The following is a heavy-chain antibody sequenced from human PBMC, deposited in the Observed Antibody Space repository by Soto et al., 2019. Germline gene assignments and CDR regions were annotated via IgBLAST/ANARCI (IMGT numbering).Heavy chain of an antibody. Sequence: QVQLVQSGAEVKKPGSSVKVSCKASGGTFSSYAISWVRQAPGPGLEWMGGIIPIFGTANYAQKFQGRVTITADESTSTAYMELSSLRSEDTAVYYCASLYYDSSGYYSDYFDYWGQGTLVTVSS. V-gene: IGHV1-69*01. CDR1: GGTFSSYA. J-gene: IGHJ4*02. CDR2: IIPIFGTA. D-gene: IGHD3-22*01. CDR3: ASLYYDSSGYYSDYFDY.